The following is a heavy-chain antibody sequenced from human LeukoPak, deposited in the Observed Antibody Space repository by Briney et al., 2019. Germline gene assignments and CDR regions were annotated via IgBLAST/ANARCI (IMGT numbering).Heavy chain of an antibody. Sequence: KPSETLSLTCTVSGYSISSGYYWGWIRQPPGKGLEWIGSIYHSGNTYYNPSLKSRVTISVDTSKNQFSLKLSSVTAADTAVYYCARGVDGYNPKTDAFDIWGQGTMVTVSS. J-gene: IGHJ3*02. V-gene: IGHV4-38-2*02. CDR2: IYHSGNT. CDR3: ARGVDGYNPKTDAFDI. D-gene: IGHD5-24*01. CDR1: GYSISSGYY.